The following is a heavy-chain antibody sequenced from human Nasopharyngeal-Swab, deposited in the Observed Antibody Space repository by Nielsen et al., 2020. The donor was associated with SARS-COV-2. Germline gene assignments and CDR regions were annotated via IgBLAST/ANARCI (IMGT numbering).Heavy chain of an antibody. D-gene: IGHD3-3*01. V-gene: IGHV3-9*01. CDR3: AKGRGEYYENAFDM. Sequence: SLKISCAASGFTFDDYAMHWVRQAPGKGLEWVSGISWNSGSIGYADSVKGRFTISRDNAKNSLYLQMNSLRAEDTALYYCAKGRGEYYENAFDMWGQGTMVTVSS. CDR1: GFTFDDYA. J-gene: IGHJ3*02. CDR2: ISWNSGSI.